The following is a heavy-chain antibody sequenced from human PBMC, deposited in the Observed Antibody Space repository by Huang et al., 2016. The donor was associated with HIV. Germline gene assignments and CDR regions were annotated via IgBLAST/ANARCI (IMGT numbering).Heavy chain of an antibody. CDR3: GGSSGYWSFDY. CDR2: ISTNNGDT. J-gene: IGHJ4*02. CDR1: DYTFTSYG. Sequence: QVQLVQSGGEVKKPGASVKVSCKASDYTFTSYGISWVRQAPGQGLEWMGWISTNNGDTNYAQKFQGRVTMTTDTSTSTAYMGLRSLRSDDTAVYYCGGSSGYWSFDYWGQGTLVTVSS. V-gene: IGHV1-18*04. D-gene: IGHD3-22*01.